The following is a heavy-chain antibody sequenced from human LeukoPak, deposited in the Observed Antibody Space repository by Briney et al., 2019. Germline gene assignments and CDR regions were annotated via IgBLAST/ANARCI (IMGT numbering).Heavy chain of an antibody. CDR2: IHANPKTI. D-gene: IGHD4-17*01. J-gene: IGHJ4*02. CDR3: ARGPAYGARSDYLDY. CDR1: GFTFRDYQ. Sequence: GGSLRLSCEGSGFTFRDYQMSWIRQAPGKGLEWISYIHANPKTIYYADSAKGRLTISRDNAKNSLYLQMNSLRAEDTAVYYCARGPAYGARSDYLDYWGQGTLVTVSS. V-gene: IGHV3-11*04.